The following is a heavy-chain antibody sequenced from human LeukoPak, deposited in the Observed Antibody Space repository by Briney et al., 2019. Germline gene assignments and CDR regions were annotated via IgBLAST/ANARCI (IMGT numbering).Heavy chain of an antibody. J-gene: IGHJ4*02. CDR3: ARDGHKELLWFGESLFDY. V-gene: IGHV1-18*04. CDR2: ISAYNGNT. D-gene: IGHD3-10*01. CDR1: GYTFTSYG. Sequence: ASVKVSCKASGYTFTSYGISWVRQAPGQGLEWMGWISAYNGNTNYAQKLQGRVTMTTDTSTSTAYMELRSLRSDDTAVYYCARDGHKELLWFGESLFDYWGQGALATVSS.